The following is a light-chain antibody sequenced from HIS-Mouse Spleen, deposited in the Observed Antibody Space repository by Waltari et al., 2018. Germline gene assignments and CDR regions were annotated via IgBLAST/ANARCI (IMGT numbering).Light chain of an antibody. J-gene: IGKJ1*01. V-gene: IGKV1-9*01. CDR2: AAS. CDR1: QGISSY. Sequence: DIQLTQSPSFLSVSVGDKVAITCRASQGISSYLAWYKPKPGKAPKLLIYAASTLQSGVPSRFSGSGSGTEFTLTISSLQPEDFATYYCQQLNSYPPTFGQGTKVEIK. CDR3: QQLNSYPPT.